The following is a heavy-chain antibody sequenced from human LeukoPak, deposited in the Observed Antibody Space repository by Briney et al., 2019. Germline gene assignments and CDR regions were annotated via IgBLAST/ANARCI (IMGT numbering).Heavy chain of an antibody. D-gene: IGHD2-21*02. V-gene: IGHV3-21*01. CDR1: GFTFSSYS. Sequence: GGSLRLSCAASGFTFSSYSMNWVRQAPGKGLEWVSSISSSSSYIYYADSVKGRFTISRDNSKNTLYLQMNSLRAEDTAVYYCARAVGVTAIHNAFDIWGQGTMVTVSS. J-gene: IGHJ3*02. CDR3: ARAVGVTAIHNAFDI. CDR2: ISSSSSYI.